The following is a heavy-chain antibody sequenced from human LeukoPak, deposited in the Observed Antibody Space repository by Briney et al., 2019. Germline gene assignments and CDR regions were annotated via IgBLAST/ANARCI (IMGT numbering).Heavy chain of an antibody. CDR3: ARQARYYDFWSGSNWFDP. J-gene: IGHJ5*02. D-gene: IGHD3-3*01. CDR2: IYYSGST. V-gene: IGHV4-39*01. CDR1: GASISSTTYY. Sequence: SETLSLTCTVSGASISSTTYYWGWIRQPPRKGLEWIASIYYSGSTYYNPSLKSRVTISVDTSKNQFSLKLSSVTAADTAVYYCARQARYYDFWSGSNWFDPWGQGTLVTVSS.